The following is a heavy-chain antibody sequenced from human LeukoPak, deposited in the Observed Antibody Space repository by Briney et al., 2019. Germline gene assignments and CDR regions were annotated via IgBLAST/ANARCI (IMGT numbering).Heavy chain of an antibody. CDR3: AKDIMRYSSSWWDFDP. D-gene: IGHD6-13*01. J-gene: IGHJ5*02. CDR1: GFTFDEYA. CDR2: ISWNSINI. V-gene: IGHV3-9*01. Sequence: GGSLRLSCAASGFTFDEYAMHWVRQVPGKGLEWVSGISWNSINIGYVDSVKGRFTISRDNAKNSLDLEMNSLRAEDTALYYCAKDIMRYSSSWWDFDPSGQGTRVTVSS.